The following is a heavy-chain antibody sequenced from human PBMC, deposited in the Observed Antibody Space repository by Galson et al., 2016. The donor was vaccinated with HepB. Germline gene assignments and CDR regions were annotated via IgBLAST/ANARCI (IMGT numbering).Heavy chain of an antibody. J-gene: IGHJ4*02. Sequence: SLRLSCAASGFSFSNYNMDWDRQAPGKGLEWVSYISGSSSTIYYADSVKGRFTISRDNAKNSLYLQMNSLRDEDTAVYYCARVGGATNDYWGRGTLVTVSS. CDR2: ISGSSSTI. CDR1: GFSFSNYN. D-gene: IGHD1-26*01. V-gene: IGHV3-48*02. CDR3: ARVGGATNDY.